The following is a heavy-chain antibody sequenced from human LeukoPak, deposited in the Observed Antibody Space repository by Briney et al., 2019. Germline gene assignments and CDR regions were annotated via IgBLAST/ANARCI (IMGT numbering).Heavy chain of an antibody. CDR1: GYSISSGYY. CDR2: FDQSGST. Sequence: SETLSLTCTVSGYSISSGYYWGCIRQPPGKGLEWIGSFDQSGSTYYNPSLKSRVTISVDTSKNQFSLKLSSVTAADTAVYYCARGKPSYGSGTFYRPLEPNYMDVWGKGTTVTVSS. J-gene: IGHJ6*03. D-gene: IGHD3-10*01. CDR3: ARGKPSYGSGTFYRPLEPNYMDV. V-gene: IGHV4-38-2*02.